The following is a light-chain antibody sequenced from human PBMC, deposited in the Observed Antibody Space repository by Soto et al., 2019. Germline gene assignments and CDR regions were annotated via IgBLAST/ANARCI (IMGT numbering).Light chain of an antibody. Sequence: QSALTQPASVSGSPGQSITISCTGTSSDIGGYNYVSWYQQHPDKAPKLIIFEVTKRPSGVSHRFSGSKSGNTASLTISGLQAEDEADYYCSSSTTSRTLVFGTGTKVTVL. CDR1: SSDIGGYNY. CDR3: SSSTTSRTLV. V-gene: IGLV2-14*01. CDR2: EVT. J-gene: IGLJ1*01.